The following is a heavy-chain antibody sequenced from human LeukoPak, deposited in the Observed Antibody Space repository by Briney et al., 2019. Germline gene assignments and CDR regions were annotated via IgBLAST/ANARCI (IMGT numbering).Heavy chain of an antibody. CDR2: IYTSGST. J-gene: IGHJ5*02. CDR1: GGSISSYY. Sequence: TSETLSPTCTVSGGSISSYYWSWIRQPAGKGLEWIGRIYTSGSTNYNPSLKSRVTMSVDTSKNQFSLKLSSVTAADTAVYYCAREKYCSSTSCNWFDPWGQGTLVTVSS. CDR3: AREKYCSSTSCNWFDP. D-gene: IGHD2-2*01. V-gene: IGHV4-4*07.